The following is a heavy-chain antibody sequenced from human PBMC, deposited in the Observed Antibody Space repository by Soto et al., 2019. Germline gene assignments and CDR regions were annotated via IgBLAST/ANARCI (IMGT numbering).Heavy chain of an antibody. D-gene: IGHD2-2*01. V-gene: IGHV3-7*03. CDR1: GFTFSVYY. CDR3: SRENWYQDY. Sequence: EVQLVESGGGLVQPGGSLRLSCAASGFTFSVYYMTWVRQAPGKGLEWVASIKNDGSEQYYVDSVKGRFTISRDNAKKSVYLQMNSLRAGDTALYYCSRENWYQDYWGQGTLVTVSS. CDR2: IKNDGSEQ. J-gene: IGHJ4*02.